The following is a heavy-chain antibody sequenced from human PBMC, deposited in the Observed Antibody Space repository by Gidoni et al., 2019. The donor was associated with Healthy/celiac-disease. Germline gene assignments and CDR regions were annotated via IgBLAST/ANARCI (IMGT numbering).Heavy chain of an antibody. CDR1: GFTFSSYA. CDR3: AKETTYYDFWSGYYIADYFDY. V-gene: IGHV3-23*01. CDR2: ISGSGGST. D-gene: IGHD3-3*01. Sequence: EVQLLESGGGLVQPGGSLRLSCAASGFTFSSYAMSCVRQAPGKGLEWVSAISGSGGSTYYADSVKGRFTISRDNSKNTLYLQMNSLRAEDTAVYYCAKETTYYDFWSGYYIADYFDYWGQGTLVTVSS. J-gene: IGHJ4*02.